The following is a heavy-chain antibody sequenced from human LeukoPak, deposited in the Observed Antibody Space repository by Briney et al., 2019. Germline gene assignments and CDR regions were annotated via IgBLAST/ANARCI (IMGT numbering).Heavy chain of an antibody. Sequence: SETLSLTCTVSGGSISSYYWSWIRQPAGKGLEWIGRSGSTNYNPSLKSRVTMSVDTSKNQFSLKLSSVTAADTAVYYCARDRGTWNDDGFDYWGQGTLVTVSS. CDR1: GGSISSYY. CDR3: ARDRGTWNDDGFDY. CDR2: SGST. J-gene: IGHJ4*02. V-gene: IGHV4-4*07. D-gene: IGHD1-1*01.